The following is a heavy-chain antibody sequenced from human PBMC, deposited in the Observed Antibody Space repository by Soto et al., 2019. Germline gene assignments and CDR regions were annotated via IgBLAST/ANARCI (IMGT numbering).Heavy chain of an antibody. D-gene: IGHD3-3*01. CDR3: ARGDPGDFWSGYSS. V-gene: IGHV1-69*01. CDR2: IIPIFSSG. J-gene: IGHJ5*02. Sequence: VQLVQSGAEVKKPGSSVKVSCKASGGTFSSYAINWVRQAPGQGLKWMGGIIPIFSSGNHAQKFQGRVTITADESTSTAYMELSSLRSEDTAIYYCARGDPGDFWSGYSSWGQGTLVTVSS. CDR1: GGTFSSYA.